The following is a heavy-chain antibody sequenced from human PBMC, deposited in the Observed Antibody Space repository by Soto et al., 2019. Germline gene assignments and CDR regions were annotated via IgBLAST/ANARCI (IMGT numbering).Heavy chain of an antibody. CDR3: ARDLYDIVTGYPDYYYYGMDV. V-gene: IGHV6-1*01. D-gene: IGHD3-9*01. Sequence: SQTLSLTCVISGDRVSSNSAAWNWIRQSPSRGLEWLGRTYYRSKWYNDYAVSVKSRITINPDTSKNQFSLQLNSVTPEDTAVYYCARDLYDIVTGYPDYYYYGMDVWGQGTTVTVSS. CDR1: GDRVSSNSAA. CDR2: TYYRSKWYN. J-gene: IGHJ6*02.